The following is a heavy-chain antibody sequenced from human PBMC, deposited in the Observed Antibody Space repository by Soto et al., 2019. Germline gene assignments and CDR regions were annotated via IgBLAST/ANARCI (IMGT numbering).Heavy chain of an antibody. CDR2: MNPNSGNT. V-gene: IGHV1-8*01. CDR3: ARGPFSLRYFDWRYYYMDV. CDR1: GYTFTSYD. Sequence: ASVKVSCKASGYTFTSYDINWVRQATGQGLEWMGWMNPNSGNTGYAQKFQGRVTMTRNTSISTAYMELSSLRSEDTAVYYCARGPFSLRYFDWRYYYMDVWGKGTTVTVSS. D-gene: IGHD3-9*01. J-gene: IGHJ6*03.